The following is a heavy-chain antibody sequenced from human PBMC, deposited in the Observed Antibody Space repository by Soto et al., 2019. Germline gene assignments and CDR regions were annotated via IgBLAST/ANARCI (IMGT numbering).Heavy chain of an antibody. D-gene: IGHD2-2*01. Sequence: ASVKVSCKASGYTFTSYGISWVRQAPGQGLEWMGWISAYNGNTNYAQKLQGRVTMTTDTSTSTAYMELRSLRSDDTAVYYCARDLVVVVPAAPWNYYYGMDVWGQGTTVTVSS. CDR3: ARDLVVVVPAAPWNYYYGMDV. V-gene: IGHV1-18*01. CDR2: ISAYNGNT. J-gene: IGHJ6*02. CDR1: GYTFTSYG.